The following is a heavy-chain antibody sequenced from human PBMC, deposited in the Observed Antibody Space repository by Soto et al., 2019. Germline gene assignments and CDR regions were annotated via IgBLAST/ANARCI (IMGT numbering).Heavy chain of an antibody. V-gene: IGHV3-48*01. CDR3: ARRTNRIAAAGNDY. Sequence: GGALRLSCAASGFTFSSYSMNWVRQAPGKGLEWVSYISSSSSTIYYADSVKGRFTISRDNAKNSLYLQMNSLRAEDTAVYYCARRTNRIAAAGNDYWGQGTLVTVSS. CDR2: ISSSSSTI. CDR1: GFTFSSYS. D-gene: IGHD6-13*01. J-gene: IGHJ4*02.